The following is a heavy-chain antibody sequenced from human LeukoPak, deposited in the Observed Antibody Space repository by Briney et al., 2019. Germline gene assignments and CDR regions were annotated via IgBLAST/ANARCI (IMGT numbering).Heavy chain of an antibody. V-gene: IGHV1-2*06. CDR1: GYTFTGYY. CDR3: ARHSNTAMVDY. J-gene: IGHJ4*02. D-gene: IGHD5-18*01. Sequence: ASVKVSCKASGYTFTGYYMHWVRQAPGQGLEWMGRINPNSGGTNYAQKFQGGVTMTRDTSISTDYMELSRLRSDDTAVYYCARHSNTAMVDYWGQGTLVTVSS. CDR2: INPNSGGT.